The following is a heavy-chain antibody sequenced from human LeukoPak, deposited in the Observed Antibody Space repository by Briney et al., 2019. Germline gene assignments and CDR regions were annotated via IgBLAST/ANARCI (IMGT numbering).Heavy chain of an antibody. J-gene: IGHJ3*02. CDR3: ARGATSYDYVWGSYRYRVAFDI. CDR2: IYYSGST. D-gene: IGHD3-16*02. V-gene: IGHV4-59*12. CDR1: GGSISGYY. Sequence: PSETLSLTCTVSGGSISGYYWSWIRQPPGKGLEWIGYIYYSGSTNYNPSLKSRVTISVDTSKNQFSLKLSSVTAADTAVYYCARGATSYDYVWGSYRYRVAFDIWGQGTMVTVSS.